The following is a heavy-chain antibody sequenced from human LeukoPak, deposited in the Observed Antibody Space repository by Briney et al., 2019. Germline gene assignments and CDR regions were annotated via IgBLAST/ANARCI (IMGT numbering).Heavy chain of an antibody. Sequence: SVKVSCKTSGFTFISSAVQWVRQARGQRLEWIGWIVVGSGNTNYAQKFQERVTITRDMSTSTAYMELSSLRSEDTAVYYCAKELAGGVVLVYFDYWGQGTLVTVSS. J-gene: IGHJ4*02. D-gene: IGHD2-15*01. CDR2: IVVGSGNT. V-gene: IGHV1-58*01. CDR1: GFTFISSA. CDR3: AKELAGGVVLVYFDY.